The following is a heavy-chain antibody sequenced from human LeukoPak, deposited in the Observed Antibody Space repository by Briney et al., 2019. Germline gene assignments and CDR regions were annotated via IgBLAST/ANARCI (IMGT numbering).Heavy chain of an antibody. J-gene: IGHJ4*02. CDR1: GGSVSSGGYY. V-gene: IGHV4-61*08. D-gene: IGHD4-17*01. CDR2: VYDSGSG. Sequence: SETLSLTCTVSGGSVSSGGYYWSWIRQPPGKGLDWIGYVYDSGSGKYKPSLNSRVTISIDTSKNQFSLKLNSVTAADTAVYYCARLRSGGFFEYWGQGTLVTVSS. CDR3: ARLRSGGFFEY.